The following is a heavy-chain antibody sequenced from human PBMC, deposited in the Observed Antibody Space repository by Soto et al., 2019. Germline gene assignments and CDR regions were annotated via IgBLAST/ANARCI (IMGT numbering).Heavy chain of an antibody. CDR3: ARVEDYGDYFDY. V-gene: IGHV4-61*01. D-gene: IGHD4-17*01. J-gene: IGHJ4*02. Sequence: QVQLQESGPGLVKPSETLSLTCTVSGASVRSGSYYWSWVRQPPGRGLEWIGYIYDTGTTNYNPSLKSRVTMSVDTSKDQFSLKLNSLSAAGTAVYYCARVEDYGDYFDYWGQGTLVTVSS. CDR2: IYDTGTT. CDR1: GASVRSGSYY.